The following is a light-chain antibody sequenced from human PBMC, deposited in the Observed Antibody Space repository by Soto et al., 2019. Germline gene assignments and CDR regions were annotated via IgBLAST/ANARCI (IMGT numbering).Light chain of an antibody. CDR1: QSVSSN. CDR2: GAS. Sequence: EIVMTQSPATLSVSPGERATLSCRASQSVSSNLAWYQQKPGQAPRLLISGASTRATGIPARFSGSGSGTEFTLTISSLKSEDFAVYYCQQYNYWPTFGQGTKVEIK. J-gene: IGKJ1*01. CDR3: QQYNYWPT. V-gene: IGKV3-15*01.